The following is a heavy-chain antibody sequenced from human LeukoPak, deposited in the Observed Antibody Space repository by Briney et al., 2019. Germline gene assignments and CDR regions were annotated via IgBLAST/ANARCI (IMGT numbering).Heavy chain of an antibody. J-gene: IGHJ5*02. V-gene: IGHV3-30*04. CDR1: GFTFSIYA. Sequence: GGSLRLSCAASGFTFSIYAIHWVRQAPGKGLDWVAVISYDGGNKYYADSAKGRFTIYRDNSKNTLYLQVNSLRAEDTAVYYCARDSFDPTGFDPWGQGTLVTVSS. D-gene: IGHD3-10*01. CDR2: ISYDGGNK. CDR3: ARDSFDPTGFDP.